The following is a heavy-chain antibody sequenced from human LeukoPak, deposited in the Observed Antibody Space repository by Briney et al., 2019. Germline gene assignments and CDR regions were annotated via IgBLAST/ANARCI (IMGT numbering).Heavy chain of an antibody. V-gene: IGHV3-11*01. D-gene: IGHD6-13*01. Sequence: PGGSLRLSCAASGFTFSDYYMSWIRQAPGKGLEWVSYISSSGSTVYYADSVKGRFTISRDNAKNSLYLQMNSLRAEDTAVYYCASGSFPYISSWSIDYWGQGTLVTVSS. CDR3: ASGSFPYISSWSIDY. CDR2: ISSSGSTV. J-gene: IGHJ4*02. CDR1: GFTFSDYY.